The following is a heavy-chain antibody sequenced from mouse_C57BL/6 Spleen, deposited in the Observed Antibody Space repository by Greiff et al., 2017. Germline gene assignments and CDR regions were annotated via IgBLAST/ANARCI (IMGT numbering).Heavy chain of an antibody. J-gene: IGHJ4*01. CDR3: ARRAGENHYYAMDY. Sequence: QVQLQQPGAELVRPGSSVKLSCKASGYTFTSYWMHWVKQRPIQGLEWIGNIDPSDSETHYNQKFKDKATLTVDKSSSTAYMQLSSLTSEDSAVYYCARRAGENHYYAMDYWGQGTSVTVSS. D-gene: IGHD3-3*01. CDR1: GYTFTSYW. CDR2: IDPSDSET. V-gene: IGHV1-52*01.